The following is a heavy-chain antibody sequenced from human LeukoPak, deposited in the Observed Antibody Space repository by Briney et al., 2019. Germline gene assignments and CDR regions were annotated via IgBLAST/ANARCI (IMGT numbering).Heavy chain of an antibody. CDR2: IYTGGST. D-gene: IGHD1-26*01. CDR1: GGSLSSYY. CDR3: ARGGSDGYYFDY. V-gene: IGHV4-4*07. Sequence: SETLSLTCTVSGGSLSSYYWSWIRQPAGKGLEWIGRIYTGGSTNYNPSLKSRVTMSVDTSKNQFSLKLSSVTAADTAVYYCARGGSDGYYFDYWAREPWSPSPQ. J-gene: IGHJ4*02.